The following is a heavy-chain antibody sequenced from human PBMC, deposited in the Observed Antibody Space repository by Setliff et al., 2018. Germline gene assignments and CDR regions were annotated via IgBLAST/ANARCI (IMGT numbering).Heavy chain of an antibody. D-gene: IGHD6-19*01. J-gene: IGHJ4*02. CDR3: AEYSSGLN. CDR2: INPRTGVT. Sequence: ASVKVSCKASGYSFTGHYIHWVRQAPGQGLEWMGWINPRTGVTNYAQNFQGRVTMTMDASITTVYMELSRLTSDDTAVYYCAEYSSGLNWGQGTLVTVSS. V-gene: IGHV1-2*02. CDR1: GYSFTGHY.